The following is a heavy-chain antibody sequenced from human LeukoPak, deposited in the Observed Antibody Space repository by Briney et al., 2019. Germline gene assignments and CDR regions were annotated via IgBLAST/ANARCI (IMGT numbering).Heavy chain of an antibody. J-gene: IGHJ4*02. CDR1: GFTFSSYA. CDR2: ISGSGGTT. D-gene: IGHD6-19*01. CDR3: AKGVDSSGWYSYYFDY. V-gene: IGHV3-23*01. Sequence: GGSLRLSCAASGFTFSSYAMSWVRQAPGKGLEWVSAISGSGGTTYYADSVKGRFTISRDNSKNTLYLQMNSLRAEDTAVYYCAKGVDSSGWYSYYFDYWGQGTLVTVSS.